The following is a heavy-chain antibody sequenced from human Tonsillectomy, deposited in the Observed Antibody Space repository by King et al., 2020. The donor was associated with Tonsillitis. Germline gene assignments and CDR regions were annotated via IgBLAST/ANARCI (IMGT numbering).Heavy chain of an antibody. CDR3: AKGHDSSGYYYIDDAFDI. D-gene: IGHD3-22*01. CDR1: GFTFDDYA. V-gene: IGHV3-9*01. CDR2: MSWNSGSI. Sequence: VQLVESGGGLVQPGRSLRLSCAASGFTFDDYAMHWVRQAPGEGLEWVSGMSWNSGSIGFAVSVKGRFTISRDNAKNSLYLQMNSLRAEDTALYYCAKGHDSSGYYYIDDAFDIWGQGTMVTVSS. J-gene: IGHJ3*02.